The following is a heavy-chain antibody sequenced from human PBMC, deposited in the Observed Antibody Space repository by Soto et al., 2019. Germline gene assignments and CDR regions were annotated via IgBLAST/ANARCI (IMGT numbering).Heavy chain of an antibody. CDR2: IYHSGST. D-gene: IGHD3-3*01. Sequence: PSETLSLTCAVSGGSISSGGYSWSWIRQPPGKGLEWIGYIYHSGSTYYNPSLKSRVTISVDRSKNQFSLKLSSVTAADTAVYYCARGNITIFGVVIPQLSYYYYYGMDVWGQGTTVPVSS. CDR3: ARGNITIFGVVIPQLSYYYYYGMDV. CDR1: GGSISSGGYS. J-gene: IGHJ6*02. V-gene: IGHV4-30-2*01.